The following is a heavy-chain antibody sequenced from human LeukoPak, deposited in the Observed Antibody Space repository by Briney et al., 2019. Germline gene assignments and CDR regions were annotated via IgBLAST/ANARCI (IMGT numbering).Heavy chain of an antibody. CDR3: ARDIGAVAGTRGNWFDP. CDR2: IYTSGST. J-gene: IGHJ5*02. V-gene: IGHV4-61*02. Sequence: PSETLSLTCTVSGGSISSGSYYWSWIRQPAGKGLEWIGRIYTSGSTNYNPSLKSRVTISVDTSKNQFSLKLSSVTAADTAVYYCARDIGAVAGTRGNWFDPWGQGTLVTVSS. D-gene: IGHD6-19*01. CDR1: GGSISSGSYY.